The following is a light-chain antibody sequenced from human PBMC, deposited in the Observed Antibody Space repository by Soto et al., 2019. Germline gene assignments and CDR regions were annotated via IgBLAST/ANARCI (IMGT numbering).Light chain of an antibody. CDR2: GAS. CDR1: QSVSSN. J-gene: IGKJ2*01. Sequence: EIVMSQFPVTLSVSPGERATLSCRASQSVSSNLLWYQQKPGQAPRLLIYGASTRATGTPARFTGSGSGTEFTLTISSLHSEDSAVYYCQQYDNWSYTFGQGTKVDIK. CDR3: QQYDNWSYT. V-gene: IGKV3-15*01.